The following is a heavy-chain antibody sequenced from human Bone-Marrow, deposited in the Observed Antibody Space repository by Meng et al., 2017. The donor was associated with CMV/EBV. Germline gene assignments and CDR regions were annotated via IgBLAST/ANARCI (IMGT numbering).Heavy chain of an antibody. V-gene: IGHV3-23*01. CDR1: GFTFSSHW. CDR3: ANRPGGYYYGMDV. Sequence: GESLKISFAASGFTFSSHWMHLVRQAPGKGLEWVSAISGSGGSTYYADSVKGRFTISRDNSKHTLYLQMNSLRAEDTAINYGANRPGGYYYGMDVWGQGTTVTVSS. J-gene: IGHJ6*02. D-gene: IGHD1-14*01. CDR2: ISGSGGST.